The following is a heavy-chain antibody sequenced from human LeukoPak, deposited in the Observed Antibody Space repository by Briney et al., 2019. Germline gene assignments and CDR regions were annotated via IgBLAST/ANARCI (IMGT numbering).Heavy chain of an antibody. CDR1: GGSFSGYY. CDR3: ARGGVRGQLARRAAFDY. V-gene: IGHV4-34*01. D-gene: IGHD6-6*01. J-gene: IGHJ4*02. CDR2: INHSGST. Sequence: SETLSLTCAVYGGSFSGYYWSWIRQPPGKGLEWIGEINHSGSTNYNPSLKSRVTISVDTSKNQFSLKLSSVTAADTAVYYCARGGVRGQLARRAAFDYWGEGTLVTVSS.